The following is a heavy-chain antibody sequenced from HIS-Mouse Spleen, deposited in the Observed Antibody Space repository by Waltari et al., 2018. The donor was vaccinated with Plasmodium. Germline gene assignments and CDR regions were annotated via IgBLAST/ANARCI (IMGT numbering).Heavy chain of an antibody. D-gene: IGHD3-3*01. CDR2: INHSGRT. CDR3: ARVTSSGVYWYFDL. J-gene: IGHJ2*01. CDR1: GGSFSGYY. V-gene: IGHV4-34*01. Sequence: QVQLQQWGAGLLKPSETLSLTCAVYGGSFSGYYWSWIRQPPGKGLEWIGEINHSGRTTYNPSRKCRVTISVDTSKNQFSRKLSSVTAADTAVYYCARVTSSGVYWYFDLWGRGTLVTVSS.